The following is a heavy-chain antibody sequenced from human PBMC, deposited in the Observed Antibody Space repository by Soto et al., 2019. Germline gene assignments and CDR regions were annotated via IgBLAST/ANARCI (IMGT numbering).Heavy chain of an antibody. CDR3: ARGVSGWSPFDV. CDR2: INPKSGVT. V-gene: IGHV1-2*04. D-gene: IGHD6-19*01. CDR1: GYTFTDYY. J-gene: IGHJ4*02. Sequence: QLQLVQSGAELKKPGASVKVSCKASGYTFTDYYVHWLRQAPGQGLEWMGWINPKSGVTHYPQKFLVWVTLTRDTSVSTAYMEFNRLKSDDTAVFFCARGVSGWSPFDVWGQGTLVTVSS.